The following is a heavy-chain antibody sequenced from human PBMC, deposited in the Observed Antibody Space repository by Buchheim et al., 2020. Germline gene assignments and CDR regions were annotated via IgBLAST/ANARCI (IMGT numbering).Heavy chain of an antibody. Sequence: QVQLVQSGAEVQKPGASVKVSCKASGYTFTGYHINWVRQATGQGLEWMGWMSPNTGETAYAQKFQGRVTMTRDTSITTAYMELSSLTSEDTGVYYCARGIANGVDVWGQGAT. CDR1: GYTFTGYH. CDR3: ARGIANGVDV. D-gene: IGHD2-21*01. V-gene: IGHV1-8*01. J-gene: IGHJ6*02. CDR2: MSPNTGET.